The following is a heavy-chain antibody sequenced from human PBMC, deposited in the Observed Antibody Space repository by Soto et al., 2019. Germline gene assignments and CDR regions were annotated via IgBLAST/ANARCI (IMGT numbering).Heavy chain of an antibody. V-gene: IGHV3-66*01. Sequence: EVQLVESGGGLVQPGGSLRLSCAASGFSVSDNHMSWVRQAPGKGLEWVSLIYMSDSTYYADSVKGRFTISRDTSMNTLYLQMNSLRPEDTAVYYCARDPPGNDGAFDYWGQGILVTVSS. CDR1: GFSVSDNH. J-gene: IGHJ4*02. CDR2: IYMSDST. CDR3: ARDPPGNDGAFDY. D-gene: IGHD1-1*01.